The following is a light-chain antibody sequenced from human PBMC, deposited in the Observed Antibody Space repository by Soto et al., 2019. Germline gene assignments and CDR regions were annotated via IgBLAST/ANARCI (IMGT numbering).Light chain of an antibody. Sequence: DIQMTQSPSSLSASVVARVTITCRASQSISSYLNWYQQKPGKAPKLLIYAASSLQSGVPSRFSGSGSGTDFTLTISSLQPEDFATYYCQQSYSTPPYTFGQGTKVDIK. CDR3: QQSYSTPPYT. CDR1: QSISSY. V-gene: IGKV1-39*01. J-gene: IGKJ2*01. CDR2: AAS.